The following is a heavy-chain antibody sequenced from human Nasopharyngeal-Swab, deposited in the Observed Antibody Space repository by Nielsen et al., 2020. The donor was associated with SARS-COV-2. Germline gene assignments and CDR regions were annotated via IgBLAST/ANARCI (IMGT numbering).Heavy chain of an antibody. CDR3: ALDYYDSSGYSRPNDY. Sequence: WIRQPPGKGPEWIGSIYYSGSTYYDPSLKSRVTISVDTSKNQFSLKLSSVTAADTAVYYCALDYYDSSGYSRPNDYWGQGTLVTVSS. V-gene: IGHV4-39*07. J-gene: IGHJ4*02. D-gene: IGHD3-22*01. CDR2: IYYSGST.